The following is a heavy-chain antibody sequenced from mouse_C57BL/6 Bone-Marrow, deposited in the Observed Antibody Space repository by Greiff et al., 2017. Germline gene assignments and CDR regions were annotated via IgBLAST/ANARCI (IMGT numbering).Heavy chain of an antibody. Sequence: LVESGAELVRPGASVTLSCKASGYTFTDYEMYWVKQTPVHGLEWIGAIDPETGGTAYNQKFTGKVILTADKSFSTAYMELRSLTSEDAAVYSCTIIECYWGQGTTLSVS. CDR1: GYTFTDYE. J-gene: IGHJ2*01. CDR2: IDPETGGT. V-gene: IGHV1-15*01. CDR3: TIIECY.